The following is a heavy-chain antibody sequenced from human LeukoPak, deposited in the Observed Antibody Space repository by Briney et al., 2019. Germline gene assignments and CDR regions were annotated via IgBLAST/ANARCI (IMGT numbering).Heavy chain of an antibody. CDR3: TRGGEILTHYKHIDY. J-gene: IGHJ4*02. Sequence: ASVKVSCKASGYSFNSYDINWVRQATGQGLEWMGYMNPNTGDTGVTQKFQGRVTMTRDPSINTAYMELTSLRSEDTAVYFCTRGGEILTHYKHIDYWGQGTLVTVSS. CDR1: GYSFNSYD. D-gene: IGHD3-9*01. CDR2: MNPNTGDT. V-gene: IGHV1-8*01.